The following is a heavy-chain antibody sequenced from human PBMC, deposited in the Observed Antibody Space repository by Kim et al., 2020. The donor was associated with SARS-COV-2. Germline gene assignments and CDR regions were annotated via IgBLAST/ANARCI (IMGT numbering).Heavy chain of an antibody. Sequence: SETLSLTCAVSGGSISHYYWHWIRQPPGKGLEWLGYIFTSGTTNYNPSLKSRLTISLDRSNNQFYLELSAVTAADTAVYYCARDAVPRYNWNWGASASQTFDLWGPGTKVAVSS. V-gene: IGHV4-59*13. CDR3: ARDAVPRYNWNWGASASQTFDL. CDR2: IFTSGTT. CDR1: GGSISHYY. D-gene: IGHD1-20*01. J-gene: IGHJ3*01.